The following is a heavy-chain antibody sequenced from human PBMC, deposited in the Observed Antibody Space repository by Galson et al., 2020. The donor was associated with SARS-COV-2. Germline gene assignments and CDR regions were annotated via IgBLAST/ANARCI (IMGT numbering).Heavy chain of an antibody. CDR2: IIPIFGTA. D-gene: IGHD2-15*01. J-gene: IGHJ4*02. Sequence: SVKVSCKDSGGTFSSYAISWVRQAPGQGLEWMGGIIPIFGTANYAQKFQGRVTITADESTSTAYMELSSLRSEDTAVYYCARDPQLGYCSGGSCPGLDYWGQGTLVTVSS. V-gene: IGHV1-69*13. CDR1: GGTFSSYA. CDR3: ARDPQLGYCSGGSCPGLDY.